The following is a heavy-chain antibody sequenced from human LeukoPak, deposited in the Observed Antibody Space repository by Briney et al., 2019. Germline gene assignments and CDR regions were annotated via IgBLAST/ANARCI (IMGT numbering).Heavy chain of an antibody. D-gene: IGHD3-10*01. CDR3: ARRITRVVRGVIKDAFDI. Sequence: PSETLSLTCTVSGGSISSYYWSWIRQPPGKGLEWIGYIYYSGSTNYNPSLKSRVTISVDTSKNQFSLKLSSVTAADTAVYYCARRITRVVRGVIKDAFDIWGRGTMVTVSS. CDR2: IYYSGST. V-gene: IGHV4-59*01. CDR1: GGSISSYY. J-gene: IGHJ3*02.